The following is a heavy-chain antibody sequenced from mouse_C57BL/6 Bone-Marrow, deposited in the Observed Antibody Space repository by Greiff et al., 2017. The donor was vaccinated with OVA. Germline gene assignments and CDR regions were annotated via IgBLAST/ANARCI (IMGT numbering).Heavy chain of an antibody. CDR1: GFTFSSYG. CDR3: ARHGLYYGNPAWFAY. J-gene: IGHJ3*01. V-gene: IGHV5-6*01. CDR2: ISSGGSYT. D-gene: IGHD2-1*01. Sequence: EVQRVESGGDLVKPGGSLKLSCAASGFTFSSYGMSWVRQTPDKRLEWVATISSGGSYTYYPDSVKGRFTLSRDNAKNTLYLQMSSLKSEDTAMYYCARHGLYYGNPAWFAYWGQGTLVTVSA.